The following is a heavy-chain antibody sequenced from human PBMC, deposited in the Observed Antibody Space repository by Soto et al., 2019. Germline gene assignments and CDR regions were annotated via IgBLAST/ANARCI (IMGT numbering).Heavy chain of an antibody. CDR3: ARGAPNHILTGYYTPTYYYYGMDV. D-gene: IGHD3-9*01. CDR2: IIPILGIA. V-gene: IGHV1-69*02. Sequence: GASVKVSCKASGGTFSSYTISWVRQAPGQGLEWMGRIIPILGIANYAQKFQGRATITADKSTSTAYMELSSLRSEDTAVYYCARGAPNHILTGYYTPTYYYYGMDVWGQGTTVTVSS. J-gene: IGHJ6*02. CDR1: GGTFSSYT.